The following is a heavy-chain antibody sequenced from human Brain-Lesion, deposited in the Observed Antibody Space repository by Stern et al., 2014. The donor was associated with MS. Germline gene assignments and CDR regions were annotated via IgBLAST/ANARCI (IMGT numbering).Heavy chain of an antibody. V-gene: IGHV4-39*01. Sequence: QVQLQESGPGLVKPSETLSLTCTVSGGSISSSTYYWAWIRQPPGKGLEWIGNIYYSGFTYYNPSLKSRVTISVDMSKNQFSLKLGCVTAADTAIYYCARHDSVPRPSQLYSARDRGPGYFDYWGQGTLVTVSS. CDR2: IYYSGFT. D-gene: IGHD1-26*01. CDR3: ARHDSVPRPSQLYSARDRGPGYFDY. J-gene: IGHJ4*02. CDR1: GGSISSSTYY.